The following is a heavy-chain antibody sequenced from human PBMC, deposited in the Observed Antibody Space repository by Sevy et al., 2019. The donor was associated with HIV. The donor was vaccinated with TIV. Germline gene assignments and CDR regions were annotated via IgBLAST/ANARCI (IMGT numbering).Heavy chain of an antibody. J-gene: IGHJ1*01. V-gene: IGHV3-30-3*01. CDR3: ALERLSSDVAEYFEN. CDR1: GFTFSYFS. CDR2: ISYDGSNE. Sequence: GGSLRLSCAASGFTFSYFSMHWVRQAPGKGLEWVATISYDGSNEHYADSVKGRFTISRDNSKNALYRQMNSLRAEDTAVYSCALERLSSDVAEYFENWGQGTLVTVSS. D-gene: IGHD1-1*01.